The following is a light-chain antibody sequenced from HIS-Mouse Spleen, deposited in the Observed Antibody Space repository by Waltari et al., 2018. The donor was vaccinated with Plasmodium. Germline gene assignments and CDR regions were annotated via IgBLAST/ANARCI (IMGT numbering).Light chain of an antibody. J-gene: IGLJ1*01. CDR3: AAWDDSLNGV. CDR1: STNIGSNT. Sequence: QSVLTQPPSASGTPGQRVTISCSGSSTNIGSNTVNWYQQRPGTAPKLLIYSNNQRPSGVPDRFSGSKSGTSASLAISGLQSEDEADYYCAAWDDSLNGVFGTGTKVTVL. V-gene: IGLV1-44*01. CDR2: SNN.